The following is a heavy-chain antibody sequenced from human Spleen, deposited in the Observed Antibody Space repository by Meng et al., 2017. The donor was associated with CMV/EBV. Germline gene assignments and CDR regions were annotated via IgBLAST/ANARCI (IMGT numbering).Heavy chain of an antibody. J-gene: IGHJ4*02. CDR1: GGSFSGYY. D-gene: IGHD3-10*01. CDR3: ARGRAFSYYASGTCYNS. Sequence: QVQLQQWGAGLLKPSETLSLTCAVYGGSFSGYYWSWIRQPPGKGLEWIGEINNSGSTNYNPSLKSRVTISVDTSKNQFSLKLSSVTAADTAVYYCARGRAFSYYASGTCYNSWGQGTLVTVSS. CDR2: INNSGST. V-gene: IGHV4-34*01.